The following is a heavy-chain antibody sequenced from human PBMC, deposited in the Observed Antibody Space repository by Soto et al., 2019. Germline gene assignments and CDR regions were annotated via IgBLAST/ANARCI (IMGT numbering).Heavy chain of an antibody. V-gene: IGHV4-59*01. J-gene: IGHJ4*02. CDR2: IYYNGST. CDR1: GGSISNYF. Sequence: ETLSLTCTVSGGSISNYFWSWMRQPPGKGLEWVGFIYYNGSTQYNPSLKSRVTMSVDTSKNQFSLKLNSVTAADTAVYYCAREPSWSGYFEFWGQGALVTVSS. D-gene: IGHD3-3*01. CDR3: AREPSWSGYFEF.